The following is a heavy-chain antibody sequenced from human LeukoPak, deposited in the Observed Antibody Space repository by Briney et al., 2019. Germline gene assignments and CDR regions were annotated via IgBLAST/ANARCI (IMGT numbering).Heavy chain of an antibody. CDR2: INHSGST. Sequence: PSETLSLTCAVYGGSFSGYYWSWIRQPPGKGLEWIGEINHSGSTNYNPSLKSRVTISVDTSKNQFSLQLNSVTPEDTAVYYCARDRYSGSYYVRDAFDIWGQGTMVTVSS. CDR3: ARDRYSGSYYVRDAFDI. D-gene: IGHD1-26*01. V-gene: IGHV4-34*01. J-gene: IGHJ3*02. CDR1: GGSFSGYY.